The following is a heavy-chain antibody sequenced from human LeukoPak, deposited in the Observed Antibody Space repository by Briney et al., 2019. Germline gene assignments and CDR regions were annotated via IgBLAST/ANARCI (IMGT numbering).Heavy chain of an antibody. V-gene: IGHV3-7*01. CDR2: IKQDGSEK. J-gene: IGHJ4*02. D-gene: IGHD6-19*01. Sequence: GGSLRLSCAASGFTSSNYWMSWVRQAPGKGLEWVANIKQDGSEKYYVDSVKGRFTISRDNAKNSLYLQMNSLRAEDTAVYYCARDRGSSGWYEFDYRGQGTLVTVSS. CDR1: GFTSSNYW. CDR3: ARDRGSSGWYEFDY.